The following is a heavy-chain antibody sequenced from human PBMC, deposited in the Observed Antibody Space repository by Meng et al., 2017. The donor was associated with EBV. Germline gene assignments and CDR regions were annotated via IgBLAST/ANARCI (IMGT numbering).Heavy chain of an antibody. Sequence: RLVRRGVGGKEPGSRVTVSCRSFGGTLESSSFSWVRQAPGQGLEWMGGLIPMVGAPHYAQKFQGRVTIIADESTSTHSMELNSLRSEDTAMYYCASESGRGFTPDYWGQGTLVTVSS. D-gene: IGHD3-10*01. V-gene: IGHV1-69*01. J-gene: IGHJ4*02. CDR3: ASESGRGFTPDY. CDR1: GGTLESSS. CDR2: LIPMVGAP.